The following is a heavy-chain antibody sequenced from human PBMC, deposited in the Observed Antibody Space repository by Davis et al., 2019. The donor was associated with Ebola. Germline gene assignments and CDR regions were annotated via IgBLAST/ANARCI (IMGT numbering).Heavy chain of an antibody. J-gene: IGHJ6*02. Sequence: PGGSLRLSCAASGFRVSGPYMSWVRQAPGTGLEWVSVIHTGVRTYYTDSVKGRFTISRDNSKNTIYLQMSSLRAEDTAVYYCARHYVHDYYMGLDVWGQGTTVTVSS. D-gene: IGHD3-10*02. CDR1: GFRVSGPY. CDR2: IHTGVRT. CDR3: ARHYVHDYYMGLDV. V-gene: IGHV3-66*04.